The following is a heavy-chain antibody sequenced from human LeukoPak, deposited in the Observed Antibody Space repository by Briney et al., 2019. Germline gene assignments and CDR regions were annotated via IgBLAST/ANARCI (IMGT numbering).Heavy chain of an antibody. Sequence: SETLSLTCAVYGGSFSGYYWSWIRQPPGKGLEWIGEINHSGSTNYNPSLKSRVTISVDMSKNQFSLKLSSVTAADTAVYYCATGQAQFDCWGQGTLVTVSS. CDR1: GGSFSGYY. CDR3: ATGQAQFDC. CDR2: INHSGST. V-gene: IGHV4-34*01. J-gene: IGHJ4*02.